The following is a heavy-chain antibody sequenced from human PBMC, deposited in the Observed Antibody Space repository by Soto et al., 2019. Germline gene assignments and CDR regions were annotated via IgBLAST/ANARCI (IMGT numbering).Heavy chain of an antibody. CDR3: AKDGAPRYCSRSSCHPAGAY. CDR1: GFTFRNYG. J-gene: IGHJ4*02. CDR2: ISYDGSHK. V-gene: IGHV3-30*18. D-gene: IGHD2-15*01. Sequence: QVQLVESGGGVVQPGRSLRLSCAGSGFTFRNYGLHWVRQAPGKGREWGAVISYDGSHKYYADSVKGRFTISRDNSNNMLYLQMDSLRAEDTAVYYCAKDGAPRYCSRSSCHPAGAYWGQGTLVTVSS.